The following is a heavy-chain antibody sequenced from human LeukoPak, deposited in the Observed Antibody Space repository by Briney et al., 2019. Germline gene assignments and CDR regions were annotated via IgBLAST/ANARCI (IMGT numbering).Heavy chain of an antibody. Sequence: GGSLILSCAASGFTFSSYNMNWVRQAPGKGLEWLSYISSSSRTMYYADSLKGRFTISRDNAKNSLYLQMNSLRAEDTAVYYCARGEFGDYYYFYMDVWGKGTTVTVSS. CDR3: ARGEFGDYYYFYMDV. V-gene: IGHV3-48*01. CDR2: ISSSSRTM. CDR1: GFTFSSYN. J-gene: IGHJ6*03. D-gene: IGHD2/OR15-2a*01.